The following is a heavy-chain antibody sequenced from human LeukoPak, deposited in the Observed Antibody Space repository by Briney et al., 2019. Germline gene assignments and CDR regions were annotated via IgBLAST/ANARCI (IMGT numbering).Heavy chain of an antibody. V-gene: IGHV4-39*01. CDR2: IYYSGST. D-gene: IGHD4-11*01. CDR3: ARRGTVTTERFDY. Sequence: PSETLSLTCTVSGGSISSSSYYWGWIRQPPGKGLEWIGSIYYSGSTYYNPSLKSRVTISVDTSKNQFSLKPSSVTAADTAVYYCARRGTVTTERFDYWGQGTLVTVSS. CDR1: GGSISSSSYY. J-gene: IGHJ4*02.